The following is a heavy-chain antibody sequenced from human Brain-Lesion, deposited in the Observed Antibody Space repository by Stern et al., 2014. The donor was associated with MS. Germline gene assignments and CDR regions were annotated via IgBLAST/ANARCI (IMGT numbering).Heavy chain of an antibody. J-gene: IGHJ4*02. CDR3: ATLSPGAGGNYYRHFDY. V-gene: IGHV1-24*01. CDR1: GYTLTELS. CDR2: FAPDDGET. Sequence: VQLVESGAEVKKPGASVKVSCKVSGYTLTELSMHWVRQAPRKGLEWMGGFAPDDGETIYAQKFQGRVTMTEDTSTDTAYMELSSLRSEDTAVYYCATLSPGAGGNYYRHFDYWGQGTLVTVSS. D-gene: IGHD1-26*01.